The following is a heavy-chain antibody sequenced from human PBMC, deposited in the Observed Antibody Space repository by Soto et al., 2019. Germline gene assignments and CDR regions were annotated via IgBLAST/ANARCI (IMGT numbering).Heavy chain of an antibody. CDR2: IYPGDSDT. D-gene: IGHD2-21*01. CDR3: ARSNCGGDCYLVSDAFDI. Sequence: GGSLRLSCTASGFTFGDYAMSWFRQAPGKGLEWMGIIYPGDSDTRYSPSFQGQVTISADKSISTAYLQWSSLKASDTAMYYCARSNCGGDCYLVSDAFDIWGQGTMVTVSS. V-gene: IGHV5-51*01. CDR1: GFTFGDYA. J-gene: IGHJ3*02.